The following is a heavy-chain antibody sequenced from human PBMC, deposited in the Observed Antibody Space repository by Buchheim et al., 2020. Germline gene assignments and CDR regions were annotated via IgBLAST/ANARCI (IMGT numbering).Heavy chain of an antibody. CDR3: ARDRSPDYYDSSGTV. V-gene: IGHV3-48*03. Sequence: EVQLVESGGGLVKPGGSLRLSCAASGFTFSSYEMNWVRQAPGKGLEWVSYISSSGSTIYYATSVKGRFTISRNNATNSLFLQMNSLRAEDTAVYYCARDRSPDYYDSSGTVWGQGTL. CDR2: ISSSGSTI. CDR1: GFTFSSYE. J-gene: IGHJ4*02. D-gene: IGHD3-22*01.